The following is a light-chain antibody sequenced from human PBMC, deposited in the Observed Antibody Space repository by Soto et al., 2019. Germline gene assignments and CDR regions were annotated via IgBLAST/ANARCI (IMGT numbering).Light chain of an antibody. CDR3: QQHNSFSIT. Sequence: PSTLSGSVGDRVTITCRASQTISSWLAWYQQKPGKAPKLLIYKASTLKSGVPSRFSGSGSGTEFTLTINSLQADDFATYYCQQHNSFSITFGQGTRLEIK. V-gene: IGKV1-5*03. J-gene: IGKJ5*01. CDR2: KAS. CDR1: QTISSW.